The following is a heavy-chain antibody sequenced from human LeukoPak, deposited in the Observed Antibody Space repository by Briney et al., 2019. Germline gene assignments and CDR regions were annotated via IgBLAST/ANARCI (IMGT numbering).Heavy chain of an antibody. J-gene: IGHJ6*02. V-gene: IGHV3-23*01. D-gene: IGHD1-26*01. Sequence: GGSLRLSCAASGFTFTSYDMSWVRQAPGKGLEWVSAISGSGGRTYYADSVKGRFIISRDNSRNTLFLQMSSLRAEDTAVYYCARDRRSGSGSFHYYGMDVWGQGTTVTVSS. CDR2: ISGSGGRT. CDR1: GFTFTSYD. CDR3: ARDRRSGSGSFHYYGMDV.